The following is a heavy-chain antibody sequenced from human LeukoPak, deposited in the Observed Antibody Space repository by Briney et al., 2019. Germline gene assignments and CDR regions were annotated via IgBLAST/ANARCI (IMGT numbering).Heavy chain of an antibody. Sequence: GSVKVSCKASGYTFPSYGISWVRQAPGQGLAWMGWISAYNGNTNYAQKLQGRVTMTTDTSTSTAYMELRSLRSDDTAVYYCARDRWELLPFQEDAFDIWGQGTMVTVSS. V-gene: IGHV1-18*01. CDR1: GYTFPSYG. J-gene: IGHJ3*02. CDR2: ISAYNGNT. CDR3: ARDRWELLPFQEDAFDI. D-gene: IGHD1-26*01.